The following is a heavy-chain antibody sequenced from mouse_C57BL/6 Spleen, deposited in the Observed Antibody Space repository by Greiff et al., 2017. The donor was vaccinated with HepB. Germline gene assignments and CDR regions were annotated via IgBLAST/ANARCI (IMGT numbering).Heavy chain of an antibody. CDR1: GFTFSSYG. V-gene: IGHV5-6*01. CDR2: ISSGGSYT. D-gene: IGHD1-1*01. CDR3: ARHYYGSSYWDYFDY. J-gene: IGHJ2*01. Sequence: EVNLVESGGDLVKPGGSLKLSCAASGFTFSSYGMSWVRQTPDKRLEWVATISSGGSYTYYPDSVKGRFTISRDNAKNTLYLQMSSLKSEDTAMYYCARHYYGSSYWDYFDYWGQGTTLTVSS.